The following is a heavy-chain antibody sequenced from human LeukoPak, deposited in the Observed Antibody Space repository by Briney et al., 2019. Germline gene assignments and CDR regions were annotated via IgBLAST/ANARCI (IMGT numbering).Heavy chain of an antibody. CDR1: GFTFSSYG. Sequence: GRSLRLSCAASGFTFSSYGMHWVRQAPGKGLEWVAVIWYDGSNKYYADSVKGRFTISRDNSKNTVYLQMNSLRAEDTAVYSCARDLSPVVKYSFDSWGQGTQVTVSS. CDR2: IWYDGSNK. J-gene: IGHJ4*02. CDR3: ARDLSPVVKYSFDS. D-gene: IGHD2-15*01. V-gene: IGHV3-33*01.